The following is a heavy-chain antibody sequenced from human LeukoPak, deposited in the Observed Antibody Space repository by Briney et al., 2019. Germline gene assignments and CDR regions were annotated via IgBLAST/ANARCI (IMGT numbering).Heavy chain of an antibody. Sequence: GGSLRLSCAASGFTFSSYAMSWVRQAPGKGLEWVSAISGSGGSTYYADSVKGRFTISRDNSKNTLYLQMNSLRAEDTAVYYCAKKVIAVAGTSGWFDPWGQGTLVTVSS. V-gene: IGHV3-23*01. CDR3: AKKVIAVAGTSGWFDP. CDR1: GFTFSSYA. J-gene: IGHJ5*02. D-gene: IGHD6-19*01. CDR2: ISGSGGST.